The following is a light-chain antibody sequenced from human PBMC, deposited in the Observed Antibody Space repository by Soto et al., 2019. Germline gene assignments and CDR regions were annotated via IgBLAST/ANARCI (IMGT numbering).Light chain of an antibody. Sequence: QSVLTQPASVSGSLGQSITLSCTGTSSDIGGYSYVSWYQQSPGKAPKLIIFEVRDRPLGVSDRFSGSKSCNRASLTISGLRAEDEAGYYCRSSIDTDTLLIFGGGTKLTVL. J-gene: IGLJ2*01. CDR2: EVR. CDR3: RSSIDTDTLLI. CDR1: SSDIGGYSY. V-gene: IGLV2-14*01.